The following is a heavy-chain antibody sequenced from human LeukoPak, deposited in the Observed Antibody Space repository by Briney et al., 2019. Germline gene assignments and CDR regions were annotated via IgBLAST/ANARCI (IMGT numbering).Heavy chain of an antibody. J-gene: IGHJ4*02. D-gene: IGHD3-22*01. CDR1: GFTFSSYG. CDR2: ISYDGSNK. Sequence: PGGSLRLSCAASGFTFSSYGMHWVRQAPGKGLEWVAVISYDGSNKYYADSVKGRFTISRDNSKNTLYLQMNSLRAEDTAVYYCAKDSDDYYDSSGYWGYYFDYWGQGTLVTVSS. CDR3: AKDSDDYYDSSGYWGYYFDY. V-gene: IGHV3-30*18.